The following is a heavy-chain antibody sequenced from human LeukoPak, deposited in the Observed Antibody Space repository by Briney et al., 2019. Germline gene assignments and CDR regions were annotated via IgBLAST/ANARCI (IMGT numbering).Heavy chain of an antibody. CDR3: ARDSSFRALGY. V-gene: IGHV4-34*01. D-gene: IGHD6-6*01. CDR1: GGSFSGYY. Sequence: SETLSLTCAVYGGSFSGYYWSWIRQPPGKGLEWIGEINHSGSTNYNPSLKSRVTIPVDTSKNQFSLKLSSVTAADTAVYYCARDSSFRALGYWGQGTLVTVSS. J-gene: IGHJ4*02. CDR2: INHSGST.